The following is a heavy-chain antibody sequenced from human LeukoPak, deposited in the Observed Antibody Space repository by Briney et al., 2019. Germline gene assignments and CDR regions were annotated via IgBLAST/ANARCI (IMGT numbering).Heavy chain of an antibody. D-gene: IGHD5-12*01. CDR3: ARVYSGYDSRDY. CDR2: IYHSGST. Sequence: PSETLSLTCTASGYSISSGYYWGWIRQPPGKGLEWIGSIYHSGSTYYNPSLKSRVTISVDTSKNQFSLKLSSVTAADTAVYYCARVYSGYDSRDYWGQGTLVTVSS. CDR1: GYSISSGYY. V-gene: IGHV4-38-2*02. J-gene: IGHJ4*02.